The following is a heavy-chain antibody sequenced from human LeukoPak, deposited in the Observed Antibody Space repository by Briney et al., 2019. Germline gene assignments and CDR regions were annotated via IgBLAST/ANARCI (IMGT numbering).Heavy chain of an antibody. CDR3: ARVRYFDWLRKNYYGMDV. CDR1: GGSISSGGYY. Sequence: SQTLSLTCTVSGGSISSGGYYWGWIRQHPGKGLEWIGYIYYSGSTYYNPSLKSRVTISVDTSKNQFSLKLSSVTAADTAVYYCARVRYFDWLRKNYYGMDVWGQGTTVTVSS. V-gene: IGHV4-31*03. CDR2: IYYSGST. J-gene: IGHJ6*02. D-gene: IGHD3-9*01.